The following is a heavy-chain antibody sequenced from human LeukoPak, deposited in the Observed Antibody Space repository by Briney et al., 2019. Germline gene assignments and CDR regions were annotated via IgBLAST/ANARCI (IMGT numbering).Heavy chain of an antibody. V-gene: IGHV1-69*17. CDR3: ARVGQFGELLTHYYGMDV. CDR1: GGTFSKYA. CDR2: ITPTYGLV. J-gene: IGHJ6*02. D-gene: IGHD3-10*01. Sequence: SVKVSCKASGGTFSKYAISWVRQTPGQGLEWMGGITPTYGLVHYAQKFQGRVTLTTDTSTGTADLEMNSLTFEDTAVYYCARVGQFGELLTHYYGMDVWGQGTTVTVSS.